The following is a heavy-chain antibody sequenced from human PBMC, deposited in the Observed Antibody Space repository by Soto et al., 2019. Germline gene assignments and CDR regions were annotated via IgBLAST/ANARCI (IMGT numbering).Heavy chain of an antibody. CDR2: INPATGAA. Sequence: QLHLVQSGAVVKKPGASVTVSCSASGYPVTAYYMHWVRQAPGRGLEWMGGINPATGAAKYTQTFPGRVTLPRATATSTVFMELSGLTSEDTAVFYCARGGGVGVAGSAAFDMWGQGTVVTVSS. D-gene: IGHD3-3*01. CDR3: ARGGGVGVAGSAAFDM. J-gene: IGHJ3*02. CDR1: GYPVTAYY. V-gene: IGHV1-2*02.